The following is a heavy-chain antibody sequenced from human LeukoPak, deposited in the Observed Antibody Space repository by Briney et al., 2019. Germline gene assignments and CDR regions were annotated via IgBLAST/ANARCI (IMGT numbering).Heavy chain of an antibody. CDR3: ARDLVEPTAKFYY. Sequence: ASVKVSCKASGYTFTGYYMHWVRQAPGQGLEWMGWINPNSGGTNYAQKFQGWVTMTRDTSISTAYMELSRLRSDDTAVYYCARDLVEPTAKFYYWGQGALVIVSS. CDR1: GYTFTGYY. D-gene: IGHD2-21*02. V-gene: IGHV1-2*04. CDR2: INPNSGGT. J-gene: IGHJ4*02.